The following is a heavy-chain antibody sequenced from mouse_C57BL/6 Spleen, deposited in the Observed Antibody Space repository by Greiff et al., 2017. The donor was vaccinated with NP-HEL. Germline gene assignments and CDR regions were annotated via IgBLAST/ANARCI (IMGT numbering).Heavy chain of an antibody. Sequence: QVQLQQPGAELVRPGSSVKLSCKASGYTFTSYWMHWVKQRPIQGLEWIGNIDPSDSETHYNQKFKDKATLTVDKSSSTAYMQLSSLTSEDSAVYYCARGTTVVATDWGQGTTLTVSS. D-gene: IGHD1-1*01. J-gene: IGHJ2*01. CDR1: GYTFTSYW. CDR2: IDPSDSET. V-gene: IGHV1-52*01. CDR3: ARGTTVVATD.